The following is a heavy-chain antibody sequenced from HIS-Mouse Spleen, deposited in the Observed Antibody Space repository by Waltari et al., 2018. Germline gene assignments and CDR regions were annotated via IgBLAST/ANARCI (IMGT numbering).Heavy chain of an antibody. V-gene: IGHV2-5*02. CDR3: AHRQRIAAAGIGLDY. D-gene: IGHD6-13*01. Sequence: QITLKESGPTLVKPTQTLPLTCTFSGFSLSTSGVGVGWLRQPPGKALEWLALIYWDDDKRYSPSLKSRLTITKDTSKNQVVLTMTNMDPVDTATYYCAHRQRIAAAGIGLDYWGQGTLVTVSS. CDR1: GFSLSTSGVG. CDR2: IYWDDDK. J-gene: IGHJ4*02.